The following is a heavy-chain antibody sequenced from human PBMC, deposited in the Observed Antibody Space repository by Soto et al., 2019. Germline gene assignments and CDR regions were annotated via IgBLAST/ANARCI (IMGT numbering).Heavy chain of an antibody. J-gene: IGHJ6*02. Sequence: GGSLRLSCAASGFTFSGSAMHWVRQASGKGLEWVGRIRSKANSYATAYAASVKGRSTISRDDSKNTAYLQMNSLKTEDTAVYYCTSTYDILTGYYHYYYYGMDVWGQGTTVTVSS. CDR3: TSTYDILTGYYHYYYYGMDV. V-gene: IGHV3-73*01. CDR2: IRSKANSYAT. D-gene: IGHD3-9*01. CDR1: GFTFSGSA.